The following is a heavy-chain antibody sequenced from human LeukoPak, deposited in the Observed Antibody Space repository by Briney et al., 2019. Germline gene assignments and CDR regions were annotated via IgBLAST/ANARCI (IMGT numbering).Heavy chain of an antibody. CDR3: ARDQHRHYYDSSGSDY. D-gene: IGHD3-22*01. V-gene: IGHV3-21*01. J-gene: IGHJ4*02. CDR2: ISSNISYI. Sequence: GGSLRLSCAASGFTFSSYSMNWVRQAPAKGLGLDSSISSNISYIYYADSLKGRFTISRDNAKNSLYLQMNSLRAEDTAVYYFARDQHRHYYDSSGSDYWGQGSLVTVSS. CDR1: GFTFSSYS.